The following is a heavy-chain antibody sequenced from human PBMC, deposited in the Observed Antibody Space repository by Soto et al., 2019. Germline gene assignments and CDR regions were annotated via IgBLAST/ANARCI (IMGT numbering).Heavy chain of an antibody. CDR3: AKGSATSRPYYFDY. V-gene: IGHV3-23*01. CDR2: NIGAGDDT. J-gene: IGHJ4*02. Sequence: GGSLRLSCAASGFRFSNYAMAWARQAPGKGLEWISANIGAGDDTFHADSVKGRLNISRDNSKNTLFLQMNSLRADDTALYYCAKGSATSRPYYFDYWGQGTRVTVSS. CDR1: GFRFSNYA.